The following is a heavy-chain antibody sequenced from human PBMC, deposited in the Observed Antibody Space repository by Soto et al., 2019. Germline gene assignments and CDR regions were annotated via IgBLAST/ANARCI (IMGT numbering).Heavy chain of an antibody. V-gene: IGHV4-31*03. CDR1: GGSISRGGYY. J-gene: IGHJ3*02. Sequence: TLSLTCTVSGGSISRGGYYWRWIRQHPGKGLEWSGYIYYSGSTYYNPSLKRRVTISVDTSKNQFSLKLSSVTAADTAVYYCARSIGGSYFYDAFDIWGQGTMVTVSS. D-gene: IGHD1-26*01. CDR3: ARSIGGSYFYDAFDI. CDR2: IYYSGST.